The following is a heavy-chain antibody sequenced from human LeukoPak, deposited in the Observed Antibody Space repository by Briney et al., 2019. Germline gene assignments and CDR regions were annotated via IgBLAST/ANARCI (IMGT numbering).Heavy chain of an antibody. CDR3: ARIGSGWQIDY. V-gene: IGHV3-53*01. Sequence: PGGSLRLSCAASGFTFSIYAMTWVRQAPGKGLEWVSVIYSGGSTYYADSVKGRFTISRDNSKNTLYLQMNSLRAEDTAVYYCARIGSGWQIDYWGQGTLVTVSS. CDR1: GFTFSIYA. D-gene: IGHD6-19*01. CDR2: IYSGGST. J-gene: IGHJ4*02.